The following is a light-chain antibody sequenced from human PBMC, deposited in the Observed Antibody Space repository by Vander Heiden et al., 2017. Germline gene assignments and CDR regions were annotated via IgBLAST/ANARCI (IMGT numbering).Light chain of an antibody. CDR1: SSNIAAGYD. CDR2: SNS. V-gene: IGLV1-40*01. J-gene: IGLJ2*01. CDR3: QSYDSSLSVV. Sequence: QSALTQPPSVSGPPGQRVTIPCTGSSSNIAAGYDVHWYQQLPGTAPKLLIYSNSNRPSGVPDRFSGSKSGTSASLAIAGLQAEDEADYYCQSYDSSLSVVFGGGTKLTVL.